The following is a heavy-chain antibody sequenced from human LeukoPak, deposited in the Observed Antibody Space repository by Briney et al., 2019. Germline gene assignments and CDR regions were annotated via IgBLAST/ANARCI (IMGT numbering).Heavy chain of an antibody. CDR3: ARGAMRIAAADLNWFDP. CDR2: IYYSGST. D-gene: IGHD6-13*01. J-gene: IGHJ5*02. V-gene: IGHV4-31*03. Sequence: SQTLSLTCTVSGGSITSGGYYWSWIRQHPGKGLEWIGYIYYSGSTYYNPSLKSRVTISVDTSKNQFSLKLSSVTAADTAVYYCARGAMRIAAADLNWFDPWGQGTLVTVSS. CDR1: GGSITSGGYY.